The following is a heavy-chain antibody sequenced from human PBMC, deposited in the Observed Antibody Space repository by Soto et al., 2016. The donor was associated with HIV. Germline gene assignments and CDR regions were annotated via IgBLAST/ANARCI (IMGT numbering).Heavy chain of an antibody. V-gene: IGHV3-11*04. CDR2: IAGNSGTI. CDR3: ARNVRRIIYPAGS. J-gene: IGHJ5*02. D-gene: IGHD2-15*01. Sequence: QVQLVESGGGLVKPGGSLRLSCVGSGFIFGDYYMSWIRQAPGKGPEWISHIAGNSGTIYYADSVKGRFTVSRDNDNNALYLQMDSLRVEDTAMYFCARNVRRIIYPAGSWGQGTQVTVSS. CDR1: GFIFGDYY.